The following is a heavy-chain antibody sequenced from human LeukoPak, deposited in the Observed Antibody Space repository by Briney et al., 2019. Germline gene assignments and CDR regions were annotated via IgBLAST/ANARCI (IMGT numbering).Heavy chain of an antibody. D-gene: IGHD6-6*01. CDR2: ISGSGGST. CDR1: GFTFSSYA. Sequence: SGGSLRLSCAASGFTFSSYAMSWVRQAPGKGLEWVSAISGSGGSTYYADSVKGRFTISRDNSKNTLYLQMNSLRAEDTAVYYCAKTDWHSSSYNFDYWGQGTLVTVSS. J-gene: IGHJ4*02. CDR3: AKTDWHSSSYNFDY. V-gene: IGHV3-23*01.